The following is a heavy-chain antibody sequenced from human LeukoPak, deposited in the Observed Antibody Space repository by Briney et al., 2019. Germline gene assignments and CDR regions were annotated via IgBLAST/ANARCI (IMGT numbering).Heavy chain of an antibody. J-gene: IGHJ4*02. CDR3: ARDLGSGSGSYYPAFDY. V-gene: IGHV1-18*01. CDR1: GYTFTSYG. D-gene: IGHD3-10*01. Sequence: ASVTVSCKASGYTFTSYGISWVRQAPGQGLEWMGWISAYNGNTNYAQKLQGRVTMTTDTSTSTAYMELRSLRSDDTAVYYCARDLGSGSGSYYPAFDYWGQGTLVTVSS. CDR2: ISAYNGNT.